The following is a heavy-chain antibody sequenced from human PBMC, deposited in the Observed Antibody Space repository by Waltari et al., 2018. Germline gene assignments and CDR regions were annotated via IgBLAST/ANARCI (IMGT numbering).Heavy chain of an antibody. CDR3: TVGIGYFDS. Sequence: EVQLVESGGALVQPGGSLRLSCEASGFTFSGSTIHWVRQASGKGLEWLGRIRVKGNSYATTYKESMKGRFTISRVDVNNTAYLQMNSLEIEDTAVYYCTVGIGYFDSWGQGTLVIVSS. CDR2: IRVKGNSYAT. D-gene: IGHD7-27*01. V-gene: IGHV3-73*02. CDR1: GFTFSGST. J-gene: IGHJ4*02.